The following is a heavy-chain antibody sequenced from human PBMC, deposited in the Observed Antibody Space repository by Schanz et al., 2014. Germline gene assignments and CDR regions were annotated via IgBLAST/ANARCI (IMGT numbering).Heavy chain of an antibody. CDR3: ARDMTSMGESGFYYYGMDV. Sequence: QVQLVESGGGLVKPGGSLRLSCAASGFTFSDYYMSWIRQAPGKGLEWVSHISGSSIHKNYADSVKGRFSISRDNAKNSLFLQMNSLRAEDTAVYYCARDMTSMGESGFYYYGMDVWGQGTTATVSS. CDR1: GFTFSDYY. V-gene: IGHV3-11*06. D-gene: IGHD1-26*01. J-gene: IGHJ6*02. CDR2: ISGSSIHK.